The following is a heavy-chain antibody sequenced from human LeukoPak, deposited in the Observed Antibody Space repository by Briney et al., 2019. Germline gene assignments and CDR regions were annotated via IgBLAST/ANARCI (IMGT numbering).Heavy chain of an antibody. CDR2: ISGNNDNP. Sequence: ASVKVSCKASGYTFSNFGISWVRQAPGQGLEWMGWISGNNDNPNYGQKFQGRLTVTTDSSTSTAYMELRSLRSDDTAVYYCARDGTSTDDYWGQGTLVTVSS. CDR3: ARDGTSTDDY. D-gene: IGHD2-2*01. CDR1: GYTFSNFG. J-gene: IGHJ4*02. V-gene: IGHV1-18*01.